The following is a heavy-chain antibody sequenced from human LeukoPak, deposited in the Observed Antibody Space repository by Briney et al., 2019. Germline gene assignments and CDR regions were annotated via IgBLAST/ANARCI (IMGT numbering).Heavy chain of an antibody. Sequence: SETLSLTCTVSGYSISSGYYWGWIRQPPGKGLEWIGSIYHSGSTYYNPSLKSRVTISVDTSKNQFSLKLSSVTAADTAVYYCARGGQWLVRDWYFDLWGRGTLVTVSS. J-gene: IGHJ2*01. D-gene: IGHD6-19*01. V-gene: IGHV4-38-2*02. CDR1: GYSISSGYY. CDR2: IYHSGST. CDR3: ARGGQWLVRDWYFDL.